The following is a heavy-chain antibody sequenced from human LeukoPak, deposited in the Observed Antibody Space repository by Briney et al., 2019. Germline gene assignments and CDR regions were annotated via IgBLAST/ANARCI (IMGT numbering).Heavy chain of an antibody. D-gene: IGHD5-12*01. Sequence: GGSLRLSCAASGFTFSNYWMSWVRQAPGKGLEWVANINKDGSVKYYVDSVKGRFTISRDNAKNSLYLQMNSLRAEDTAVYYCARIGYSGSSDDYWGQGTLVIVSS. CDR1: GFTFSNYW. J-gene: IGHJ4*02. CDR2: INKDGSVK. CDR3: ARIGYSGSSDDY. V-gene: IGHV3-7*01.